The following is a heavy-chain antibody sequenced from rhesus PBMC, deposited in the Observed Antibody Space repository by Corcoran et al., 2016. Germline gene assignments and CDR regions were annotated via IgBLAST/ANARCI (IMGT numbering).Heavy chain of an antibody. Sequence: QVQLQESGPGVVKPSETLSLTCAVSRGSISGYYLWSLIRQPPGTGLEWVGYIYGGSGSNSYNPSHKNRVTMSKDTSKNQFSLKRSSVTAADAAVYYCARDKYDKIWTGNYGLDSWGQGVVVTVSS. J-gene: IGHJ6*01. V-gene: IGHV4S7*01. CDR1: RGSISGYYL. CDR2: IYGGSGSN. CDR3: ARDKYDKIWTGNYGLDS. D-gene: IGHD3-3*01.